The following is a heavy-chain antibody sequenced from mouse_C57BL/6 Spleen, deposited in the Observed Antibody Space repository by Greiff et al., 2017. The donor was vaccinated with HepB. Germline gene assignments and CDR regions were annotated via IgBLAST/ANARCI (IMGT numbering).Heavy chain of an antibody. CDR2: IDPSDSYT. D-gene: IGHD2-2*01. Sequence: QVQLKQPGAELVRPGTSVKLSCKASGYTFTSYWMHWVKQRPGQGLEWIGVIDPSDSYTNYNQKFKGKATLTVDTSSSTAYMQLSSLTSEDSAVYYCARSPMVTTGGTMDYWGQGTSVTVSS. J-gene: IGHJ4*01. CDR3: ARSPMVTTGGTMDY. CDR1: GYTFTSYW. V-gene: IGHV1-59*01.